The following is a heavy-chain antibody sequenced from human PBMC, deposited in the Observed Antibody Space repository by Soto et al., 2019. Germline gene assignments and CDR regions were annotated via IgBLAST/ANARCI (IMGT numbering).Heavy chain of an antibody. J-gene: IGHJ4*02. CDR2: ISADGSDK. CDR3: TKGSEVARQELDY. D-gene: IGHD3-3*01. CDR1: GFTFSNFG. V-gene: IGHV3-30*18. Sequence: QVQLVESGGCVVQPGRSMRLSCAASGFTFSNFGMHWGRQAPGKGLEWVAAISADGSDKYFSDSVKGRFTISRDNSKNTLFLQMNSLRVEDTAVYYCTKGSEVARQELDYWGQGTLVTVSS.